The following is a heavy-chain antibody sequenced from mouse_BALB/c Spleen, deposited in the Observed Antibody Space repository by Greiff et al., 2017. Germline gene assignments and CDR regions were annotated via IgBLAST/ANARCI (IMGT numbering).Heavy chain of an antibody. V-gene: IGHV1S137*01. J-gene: IGHJ1*01. Sequence: VQLQQSGAELVRPGVSVKISCKGSGYTFTDYAMHWVKQSHAKSLEWIGVISTYYGDASYNQKFKGKATMTVDKSSSTAYMELARLTSEDSAIYYCARLRGNWYFDVWGAGTTVTVSS. CDR3: ARLRGNWYFDV. CDR1: GYTFTDYA. CDR2: ISTYYGDA.